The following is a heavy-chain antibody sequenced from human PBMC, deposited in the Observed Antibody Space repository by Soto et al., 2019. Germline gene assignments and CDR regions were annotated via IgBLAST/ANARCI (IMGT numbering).Heavy chain of an antibody. V-gene: IGHV3-23*01. Sequence: EVQLLESGGGLVQPGGSLRLSCAASGFTFSSYAMSWVRQAPGKGLEWVSAISGSGGSTYYADSGKGRFTISRDNSKNTLYLQMNSLRAEDTAVYYCATPYCSSTSCYDAYYYYYGMDVWGQGTTVTVSS. CDR2: ISGSGGST. CDR1: GFTFSSYA. J-gene: IGHJ6*02. D-gene: IGHD2-2*01. CDR3: ATPYCSSTSCYDAYYYYYGMDV.